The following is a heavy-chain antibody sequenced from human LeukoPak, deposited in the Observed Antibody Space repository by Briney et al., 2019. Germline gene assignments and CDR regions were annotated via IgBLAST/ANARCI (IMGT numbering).Heavy chain of an antibody. V-gene: IGHV3-74*01. D-gene: IGHD2-15*01. CDR1: GFTFSSYW. Sequence: PGGSLRLSCAASGFTFSSYWMHWVRQAPGKGLVWVSRINTDGSSTSYADSVKGRFTISRDNAKNTLYLQMDSLRDDDTAVYYCVKDRPTWPIDYWGQGTLVTVSS. CDR3: VKDRPTWPIDY. CDR2: INTDGSST. J-gene: IGHJ4*02.